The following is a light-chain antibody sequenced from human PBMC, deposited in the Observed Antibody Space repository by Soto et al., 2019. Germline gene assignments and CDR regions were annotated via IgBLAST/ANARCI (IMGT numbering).Light chain of an antibody. CDR2: GAS. CDR1: QSVSSN. J-gene: IGKJ3*01. Sequence: EIVMTQSPATLSVSPWERATLSCRASQSVSSNLAWYQQKPGQAPRLLIFGASTRATGIPARFSGSGSGTEFTLSIGSLQSEYFAVYYCQQYNNWPTFGTVTKVDIK. CDR3: QQYNNWPT. V-gene: IGKV3-15*01.